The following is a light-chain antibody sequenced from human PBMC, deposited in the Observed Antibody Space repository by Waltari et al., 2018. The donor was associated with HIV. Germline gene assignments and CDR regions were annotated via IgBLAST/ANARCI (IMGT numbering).Light chain of an antibody. CDR2: GAS. CDR3: QQFGTSAPLT. CDR1: QSISSNF. Sequence: VLTQSPGTLSLSPGERVTLSCRASQSISSNFLAWYQQKPGQAPRLLIYGASNRAPDIPDRFSGSGSGTDFTLTISRLEPEDSAVYFCQQFGTSAPLTFGGGTKVEIK. J-gene: IGKJ4*01. V-gene: IGKV3-20*01.